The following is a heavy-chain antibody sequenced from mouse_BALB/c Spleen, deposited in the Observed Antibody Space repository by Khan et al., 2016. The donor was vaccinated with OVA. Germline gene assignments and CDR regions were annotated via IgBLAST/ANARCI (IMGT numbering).Heavy chain of an antibody. CDR1: GFTFTDYY. CDR3: AREWEFYAMDY. V-gene: IGHV7-3*02. D-gene: IGHD4-1*01. CDR2: IRDKANGYAT. J-gene: IGHJ4*01. Sequence: EVELVESGGGLVQPGGSLRLSCATSGFTFTDYYMTWVRQPPGKALEWLGFIRDKANGYATEYSASVRGRFTISRDNSQSILYLQMNSLRAEDSATYCCAREWEFYAMDYWGQGTSVTVSS.